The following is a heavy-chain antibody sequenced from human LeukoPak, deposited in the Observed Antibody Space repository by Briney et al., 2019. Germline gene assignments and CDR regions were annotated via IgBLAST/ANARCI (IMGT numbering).Heavy chain of an antibody. J-gene: IGHJ5*02. D-gene: IGHD2-2*02. CDR1: GGSISSSSYY. Sequence: SETLSLTCTVSGGSISSSSYYWGWIRQPPGKGLEWIGSIYYSGSTYYNPSLKSRVTISVDTSKNQFPLKLSSVTAADTAVYYCARQGLVPAAIRHGFDPWGQGTLVTVSS. V-gene: IGHV4-39*01. CDR3: ARQGLVPAAIRHGFDP. CDR2: IYYSGST.